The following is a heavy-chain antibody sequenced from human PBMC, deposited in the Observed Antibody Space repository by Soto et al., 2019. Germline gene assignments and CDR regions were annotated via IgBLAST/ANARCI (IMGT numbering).Heavy chain of an antibody. J-gene: IGHJ5*02. V-gene: IGHV1-24*01. CDR3: AASIVVVPAAITQPFDP. D-gene: IGHD2-2*01. CDR2: FDPEDGET. Sequence: GASVKVSCKVSGYTLNELSMHWVRQAPGKGLEWMGGFDPEDGETIYAQKFQGRVTMTEDTSTDTAYMELSSLRSEDTAVYYCAASIVVVPAAITQPFDPWGQGTLVTVSS. CDR1: GYTLNELS.